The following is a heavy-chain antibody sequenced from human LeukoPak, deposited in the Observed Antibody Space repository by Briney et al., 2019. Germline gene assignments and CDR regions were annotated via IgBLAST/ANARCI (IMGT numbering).Heavy chain of an antibody. CDR1: GYTFTSYD. V-gene: IGHV1-8*01. CDR2: MNPNSGNT. D-gene: IGHD3-9*01. J-gene: IGHJ4*02. CDR3: ARGSNFDWLFPFDY. Sequence: ASVKVSCKASGYTFTSYDINWVRQATGQGLEWMGWMNPNSGNTGYAQKFQGRVTMTRNTSISTAYMELSSLRSEDTAVYYCARGSNFDWLFPFDYWGQGTLVTVSS.